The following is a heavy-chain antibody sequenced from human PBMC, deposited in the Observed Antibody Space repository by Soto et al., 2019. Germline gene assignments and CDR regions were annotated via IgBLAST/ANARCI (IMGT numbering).Heavy chain of an antibody. Sequence: SETLSLTCTVSGGSISTSSFYCGWIRQPPGKWPEWIASIHYSGSTYYNPSLKSRVTISVDTSKNQFSLNLSSVTAADTAVYYCASISSRYCSGGTCYRPIDYWGQGTLVTVSS. CDR1: GGSISTSSFY. V-gene: IGHV4-39*07. J-gene: IGHJ4*02. D-gene: IGHD2-15*01. CDR3: ASISSRYCSGGTCYRPIDY. CDR2: IHYSGST.